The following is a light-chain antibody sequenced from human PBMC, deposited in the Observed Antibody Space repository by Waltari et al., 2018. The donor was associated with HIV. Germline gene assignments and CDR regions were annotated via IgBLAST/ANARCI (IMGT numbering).Light chain of an antibody. CDR3: QQSYSTPRM. J-gene: IGKJ1*01. CDR1: QSISSY. Sequence: DIQMTQSPSSLSASVGDRVTITCRASQSISSYLNWYQQKPGRAPNLLIYAASTLQTGVPSRFSGSGSGTDFTLTISSLQPEDCATYYCQQSYSTPRMFGQGTKVEIK. CDR2: AAS. V-gene: IGKV1-39*01.